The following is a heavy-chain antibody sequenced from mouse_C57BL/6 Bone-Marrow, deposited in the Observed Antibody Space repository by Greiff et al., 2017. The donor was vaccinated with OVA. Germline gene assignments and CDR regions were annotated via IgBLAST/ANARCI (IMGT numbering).Heavy chain of an antibody. J-gene: IGHJ2*01. V-gene: IGHV1-9*01. CDR2: ILPGSGST. Sequence: VQLQQSGAELMKPGASVKLSCKATGYTFTGYWIEWVKQRPGHGLEWIGEILPGSGSTNYNEQFKGKATFTADTSSNTAYMQLRSLTTEDSAIYYCARSGPVYYGSSYGYWGQGTTLTVSS. CDR3: ARSGPVYYGSSYGY. CDR1: GYTFTGYW. D-gene: IGHD1-1*01.